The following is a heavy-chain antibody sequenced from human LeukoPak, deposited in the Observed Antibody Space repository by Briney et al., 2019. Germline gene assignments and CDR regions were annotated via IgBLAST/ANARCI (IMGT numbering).Heavy chain of an antibody. D-gene: IGHD3-22*01. CDR1: GFTFSSYA. CDR3: ARDRSPRSGYYYPTNYYYYGMDV. V-gene: IGHV3-30-3*01. Sequence: RSLRLSCAASGFTFSSYAMHWVRQAPGKGLEWVAVISYDGSNKYYADSVKGRFTTSRDNSKNTLYLQMNSLRAEDTAVYYCARDRSPRSGYYYPTNYYYYGMDVWGQGTTVTVSS. J-gene: IGHJ6*02. CDR2: ISYDGSNK.